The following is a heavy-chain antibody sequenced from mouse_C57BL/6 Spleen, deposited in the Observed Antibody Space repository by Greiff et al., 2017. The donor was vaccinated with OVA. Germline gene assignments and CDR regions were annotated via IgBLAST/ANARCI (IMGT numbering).Heavy chain of an antibody. J-gene: IGHJ2*01. V-gene: IGHV5-9*01. Sequence: EVKLVESGGGLVKPGGSLKLSCAASGFTFSSYTMSWVRQTPEQRLEWVATISGGGGNTYYPDSVKGRFTISRDNAKNTLYLQMSSLRSEDTALYYCARHAFITPYYFDDWGQGTTLTVSS. CDR2: ISGGGGNT. D-gene: IGHD1-1*01. CDR1: GFTFSSYT. CDR3: ARHAFITPYYFDD.